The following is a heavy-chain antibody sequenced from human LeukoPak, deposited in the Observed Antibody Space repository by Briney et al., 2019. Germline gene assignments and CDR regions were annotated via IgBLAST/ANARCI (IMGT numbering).Heavy chain of an antibody. CDR3: ARATGDYVYFHLFDY. D-gene: IGHD4-17*01. V-gene: IGHV1-2*02. J-gene: IGHJ4*02. CDR2: INPNSGGT. CDR1: GYTFTGYY. Sequence: ASVKVSCKASGYTFTGYYMHWVRQAPGQGLEWMGWINPNSGGTNYAQKFQGRVTMTRDTSISTAYMELSRLRSDDTAVYYGARATGDYVYFHLFDYWGQGTLVTVSS.